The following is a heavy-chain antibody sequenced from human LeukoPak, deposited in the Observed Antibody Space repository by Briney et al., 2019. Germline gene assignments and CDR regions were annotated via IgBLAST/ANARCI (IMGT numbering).Heavy chain of an antibody. D-gene: IGHD5-12*01. CDR2: IYYSGST. Sequence: SETLSLTCTVSGGSISSGVYYWSWIRQPPGKGLEWIGYIYYSGSTYYNPSLKSRVTISVDTSKNQFSLKLSSVTAADTAVYYCARSGYDYYFDYWGQGTLVTVSS. V-gene: IGHV4-30-4*01. CDR1: GGSISSGVYY. CDR3: ARSGYDYYFDY. J-gene: IGHJ4*02.